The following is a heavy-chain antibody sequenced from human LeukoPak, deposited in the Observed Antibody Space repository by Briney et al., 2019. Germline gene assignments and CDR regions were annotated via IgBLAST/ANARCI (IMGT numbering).Heavy chain of an antibody. CDR3: ARGLRITMVRGVIGYYFDY. V-gene: IGHV4-34*01. CDR1: GGSFSGYY. J-gene: IGHJ4*02. CDR2: INHSGST. D-gene: IGHD3-10*01. Sequence: PSETLSLTCAVYGGSFSGYYWSWIRQPPGKGLEWIGEINHSGSTNYNPSLKSRVTISVDTSKNQFSLKLSSVTAADTAVYYCARGLRITMVRGVIGYYFDYWGQGTLVTVPS.